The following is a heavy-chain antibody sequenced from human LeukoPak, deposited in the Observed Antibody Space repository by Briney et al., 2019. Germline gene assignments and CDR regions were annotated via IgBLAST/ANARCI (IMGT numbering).Heavy chain of an antibody. CDR2: IYYSGST. V-gene: IGHV4-39*01. D-gene: IGHD3-22*01. CDR3: AKAGVRYFDSSGLYAFDF. Sequence: PSETLSLTCAVSGGSISSTSYYWAWIRQPPGKGLEWIGTIYYSGSTYHNPSLKSRVTMSVDTSRNQFSLKLSSVDAADTTVYYCAKAGVRYFDSSGLYAFDFWGQGTTVTVSS. CDR1: GGSISSTSYY. J-gene: IGHJ3*01.